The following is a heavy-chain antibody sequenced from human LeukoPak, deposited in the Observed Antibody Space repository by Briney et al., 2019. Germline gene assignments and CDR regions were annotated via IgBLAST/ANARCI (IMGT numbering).Heavy chain of an antibody. D-gene: IGHD4-17*01. CDR2: IKSKIDGGAT. J-gene: IGHJ4*02. Sequence: PGGSLRHSCAASEFSFFNAWMSWVGQAPGEGLEWAGRIKSKIDGGATDYAAPVKGRFTISRDDSKNTLYLQMNSLRTEDTAVYYCTTDPGDYEIYWGQGTLVTVSS. CDR1: EFSFFNAW. CDR3: TTDPGDYEIY. V-gene: IGHV3-15*01.